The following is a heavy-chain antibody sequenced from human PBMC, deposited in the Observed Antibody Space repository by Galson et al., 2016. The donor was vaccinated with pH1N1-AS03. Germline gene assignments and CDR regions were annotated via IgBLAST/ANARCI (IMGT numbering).Heavy chain of an antibody. Sequence: SLRLSCAASGISLSSSWMHWVRQAPGRGLVWVSGINGGGSSIKYEDAVKGRFTISRDNAKNMLYLQMNSLRADDAAVYYCARGYDDSGPDDHGLFDSWGQGTQVTVPS. J-gene: IGHJ5*01. D-gene: IGHD3-22*01. V-gene: IGHV3-74*01. CDR1: GISLSSSW. CDR3: ARGYDDSGPDDHGLFDS. CDR2: INGGGSSI.